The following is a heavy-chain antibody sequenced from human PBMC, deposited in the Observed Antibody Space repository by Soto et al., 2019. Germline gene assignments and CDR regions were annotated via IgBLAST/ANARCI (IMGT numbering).Heavy chain of an antibody. CDR3: ARGGGYCSGGSCYPGWFDP. Sequence: QVQLQESGPGLVKPSQTLSLTCTVSGGSISSGDYYWSWIRQPPAKGLEWIGYIYYSGSTYYNPSLKSRVTISVDTSKNQFSLKLSSVTAADTAVYYCARGGGYCSGGSCYPGWFDPWGQGTLVTVSS. CDR2: IYYSGST. J-gene: IGHJ5*02. CDR1: GGSISSGDYY. D-gene: IGHD2-15*01. V-gene: IGHV4-30-4*01.